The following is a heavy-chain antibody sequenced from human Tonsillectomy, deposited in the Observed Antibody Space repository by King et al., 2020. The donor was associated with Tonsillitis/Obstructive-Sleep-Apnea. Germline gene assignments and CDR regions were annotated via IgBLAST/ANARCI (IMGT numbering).Heavy chain of an antibody. V-gene: IGHV1-69*10. D-gene: IGHD1-26*01. CDR3: ARGRYSGSYILDY. CDR1: GGTFSSYA. J-gene: IGHJ4*02. CDR2: NIPILGIA. Sequence: QLVQSGAEVKKPGSSVKVSCKASGGTFSSYAISWVRQAPGQGLEWMGGNIPILGIANYAQKFQGRVTITADKSTSTAYMELRSLRSEDTAVYYCARGRYSGSYILDYWGQGTLVTVSS.